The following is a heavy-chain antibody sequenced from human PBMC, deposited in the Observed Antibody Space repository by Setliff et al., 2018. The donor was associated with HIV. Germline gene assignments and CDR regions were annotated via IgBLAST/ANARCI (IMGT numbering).Heavy chain of an antibody. D-gene: IGHD6-13*01. V-gene: IGHV4-34*01. Sequence: SETLSLTCAVYGGSLTGYFWTWIRQSPGKGLEWVGQVNRDGGAHYNPSLRSRVTISVDTSKNQFSLKLSSVTAADTAVYYCASVAAAGMGALRSLFDYWGQGTLVTVSS. CDR2: VNRDGGA. CDR3: ASVAAAGMGALRSLFDY. CDR1: GGSLTGYF. J-gene: IGHJ4*02.